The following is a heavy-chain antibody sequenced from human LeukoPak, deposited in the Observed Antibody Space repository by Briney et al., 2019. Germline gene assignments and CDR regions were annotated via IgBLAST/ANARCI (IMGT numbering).Heavy chain of an antibody. Sequence: KPGGSLRLSCAASGFIFSDYYMSWIRQVPGKGLEWVSYISSTSSYTNYADSVKGRFTISRDNAKNSLYLQMNSLRAEDTAVYYCAKDLEDILTGSLNNWFDPWGQGTLVTVSS. V-gene: IGHV3-11*06. D-gene: IGHD3-9*01. CDR3: AKDLEDILTGSLNNWFDP. J-gene: IGHJ5*02. CDR2: ISSTSSYT. CDR1: GFIFSDYY.